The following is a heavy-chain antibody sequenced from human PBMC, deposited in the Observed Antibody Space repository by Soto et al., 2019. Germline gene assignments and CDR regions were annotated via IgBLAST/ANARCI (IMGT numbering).Heavy chain of an antibody. J-gene: IGHJ4*02. Sequence: QITLKESGPTLVKPTQTLTLTCSFSGFSLSTSGVGVGWIRQPPGKALEWLVLLYWNEDKRYSPSLESRLTVTKDTSKNQVVLTMTNVDPVDTATYYCADRDYYNSSGYAPFDSWGQGTLVTVSP. V-gene: IGHV2-5*01. D-gene: IGHD3-22*01. CDR2: LYWNEDK. CDR1: GFSLSTSGVG. CDR3: ADRDYYNSSGYAPFDS.